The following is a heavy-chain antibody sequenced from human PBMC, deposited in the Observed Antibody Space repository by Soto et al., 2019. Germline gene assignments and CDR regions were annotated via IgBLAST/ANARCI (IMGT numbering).Heavy chain of an antibody. CDR1: GFTFSSYA. CDR2: ISGSGGST. D-gene: IGHD3-10*01. CDR3: AKDPWVGSVWFGELLTHYYYGMDV. Sequence: EVQLLESGGGLVQPGGSLRLSCAASGFTFSSYAMSWVRQAPGKGLEWVSAISGSGGSTYYADSVKGRFTISRDNSKNTLYLQMNSLRAEDTAVYYCAKDPWVGSVWFGELLTHYYYGMDVWGQGTTVTVSS. J-gene: IGHJ6*02. V-gene: IGHV3-23*01.